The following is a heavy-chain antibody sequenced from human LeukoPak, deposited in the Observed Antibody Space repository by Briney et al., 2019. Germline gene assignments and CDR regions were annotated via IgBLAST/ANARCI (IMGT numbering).Heavy chain of an antibody. CDR3: ARLNDYGDY. Sequence: ASVKVSCKASGYAFTTYYLHWVRQAPGQGLEWMGIINPSGGSTNYAQKFQGRVTMTRDTSTSTVYMELSSLKSEDTAVYYCARLNDYGDYWGQGTLATVSS. V-gene: IGHV1-46*01. D-gene: IGHD2-8*01. CDR1: GYAFTTYY. J-gene: IGHJ4*02. CDR2: INPSGGST.